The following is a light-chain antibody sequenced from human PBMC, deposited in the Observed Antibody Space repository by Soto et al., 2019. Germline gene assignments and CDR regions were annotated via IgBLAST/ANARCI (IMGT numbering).Light chain of an antibody. CDR3: QSYDTRLYYV. V-gene: IGLV1-40*01. Sequence: QSLLTQPPCVSGARGQSFTISCTGSISNIGTGYEVQWYQQLPGTVPILLIFGNRNRTSGVPDRFSGCKSGASAFLAITGLQADDEADYYRQSYDTRLYYVFGSGTKVTVL. CDR1: ISNIGTGYE. J-gene: IGLJ1*01. CDR2: GNR.